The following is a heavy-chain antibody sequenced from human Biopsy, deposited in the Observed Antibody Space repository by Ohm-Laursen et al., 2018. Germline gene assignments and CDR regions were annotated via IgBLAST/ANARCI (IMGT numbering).Heavy chain of an antibody. CDR3: ARNTGWYGDLYYFDY. Sequence: GASVYVSCKASGYSFTSYYMHWVRQAPGQGLEWMGMINPSGSTTSYPQIFQGRVTMTRDTSKSTVYMELSSLRSADTAVYFCARNTGWYGDLYYFDYWGQGTLVTVSS. D-gene: IGHD6-19*01. CDR2: INPSGSTT. CDR1: GYSFTSYY. V-gene: IGHV1-46*01. J-gene: IGHJ4*02.